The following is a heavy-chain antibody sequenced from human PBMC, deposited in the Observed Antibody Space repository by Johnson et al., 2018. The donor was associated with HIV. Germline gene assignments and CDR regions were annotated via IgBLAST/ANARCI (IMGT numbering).Heavy chain of an antibody. Sequence: QVQLVESGGGLVKPGRSLRLSCSASAFTFSRHAMHWVRQAPGKGPEWVACISYDGSNKYYADSVKGRFTISRDNSKNTLYLQMNSLRAEDTAVYYCAKGWGRGTFSTDDSFDIWGQGTMVTVSS. CDR3: AKGWGRGTFSTDDSFDI. CDR1: AFTFSRHA. CDR2: ISYDGSNK. D-gene: IGHD1-26*01. V-gene: IGHV3-30*04. J-gene: IGHJ3*02.